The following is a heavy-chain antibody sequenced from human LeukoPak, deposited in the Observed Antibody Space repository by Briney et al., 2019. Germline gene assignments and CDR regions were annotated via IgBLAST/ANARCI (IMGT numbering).Heavy chain of an antibody. J-gene: IGHJ5*02. CDR2: IIPIFGTA. CDR1: GGTFSSYA. Sequence: SVKVSCKASGGTFSSYAISWVRQAPGQGLEWMGGIIPIFGTANYAQKFQGRVTITADESTSTAYMELSSLRSDDTAVYYCARVLREYYDSSGLNWFDPWGQGTLVTVSS. CDR3: ARVLREYYDSSGLNWFDP. D-gene: IGHD3-22*01. V-gene: IGHV1-69*13.